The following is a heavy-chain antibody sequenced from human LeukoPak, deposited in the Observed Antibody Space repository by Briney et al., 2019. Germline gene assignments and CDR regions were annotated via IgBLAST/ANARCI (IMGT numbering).Heavy chain of an antibody. J-gene: IGHJ5*02. V-gene: IGHV3-64*01. CDR3: ARGVYCGGDCFDP. Sequence: QTGGSLRLSCAASGFTFSSYAMHWVRQAPGKGLEYVSAISSNGGSTYYANSVKGSFTISRDNSKNTLYLQMGSLRAEDMAVYYCARGVYCGGDCFDPWGQGTLVTVSS. CDR1: GFTFSSYA. CDR2: ISSNGGST. D-gene: IGHD2-21*01.